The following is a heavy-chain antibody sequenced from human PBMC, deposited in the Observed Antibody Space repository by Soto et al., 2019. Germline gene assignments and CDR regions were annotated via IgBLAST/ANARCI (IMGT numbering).Heavy chain of an antibody. CDR3: TTLKMYYYDSSGYYRDAFDI. CDR2: IKSKTDGGTT. J-gene: IGHJ3*02. D-gene: IGHD3-22*01. V-gene: IGHV3-15*01. Sequence: EVQLVESGGGLVKPGGSLRLSCAASGFTFSNAWMSWVRQAPGKGLEWVGRIKSKTDGGTTDYAAPVKGRFTISRDDSKNTLYPQMNSLKTEDTAVYYCTTLKMYYYDSSGYYRDAFDIWGQGTMVTVSS. CDR1: GFTFSNAW.